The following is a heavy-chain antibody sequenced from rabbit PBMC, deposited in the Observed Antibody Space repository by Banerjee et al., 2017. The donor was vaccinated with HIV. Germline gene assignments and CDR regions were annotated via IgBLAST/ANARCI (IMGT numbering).Heavy chain of an antibody. D-gene: IGHD3-1*01. CDR3: ARDDPTNGALDYFDL. CDR1: GFSFSSRHY. CDR2: IYAGSSSNI. Sequence: QSLEESGGDLVKPGASLTLTCTASGFSFSSRHYMCWVRQAPGKGLEWIACIYAGSSSNIYYANWAKGRFTISKAASTTVTLQMTSLTAADTATYFCARDDPTNGALDYFDLWGQGTLVTVS. J-gene: IGHJ4*01. V-gene: IGHV1S40*01.